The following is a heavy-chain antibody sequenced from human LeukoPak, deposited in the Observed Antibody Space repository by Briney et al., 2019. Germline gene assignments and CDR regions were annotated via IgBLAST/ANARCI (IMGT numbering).Heavy chain of an antibody. D-gene: IGHD3-22*01. CDR1: GFTFRSYA. J-gene: IGHJ5*02. V-gene: IGHV3-23*01. CDR3: AKDPIKSYYDSSVYWFDP. CDR2: ISGSGGST. Sequence: GGSLRLSCAASGFTFRSYAMRWVRQAPGKGLEWVSAISGSGGSTYYADSVKGRFTISRDNSKNTLYLQMNSLRAEDTAVYYCAKDPIKSYYDSSVYWFDPWGQGTLVTVSS.